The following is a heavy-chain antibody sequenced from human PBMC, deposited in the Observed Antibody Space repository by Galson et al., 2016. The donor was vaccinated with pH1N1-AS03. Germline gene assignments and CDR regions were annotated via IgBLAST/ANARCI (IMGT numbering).Heavy chain of an antibody. D-gene: IGHD6-19*01. CDR2: ISRSSLYI. J-gene: IGHJ4*02. Sequence: SLRLSCAASGFSFATYGMNMNWVRQAPGKGLEWISFISRSSLYISYADSVKGRFTISRDNAKNSLYLHMNSLRAEDTAVYYCARESPVAGNFDFWGQGTLVSVSS. CDR1: GFSFATYG. V-gene: IGHV3-21*06. CDR3: ARESPVAGNFDF.